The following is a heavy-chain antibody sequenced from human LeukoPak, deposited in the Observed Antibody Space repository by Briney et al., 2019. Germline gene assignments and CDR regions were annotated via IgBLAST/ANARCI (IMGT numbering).Heavy chain of an antibody. J-gene: IGHJ4*02. V-gene: IGHV3-23*01. D-gene: IGHD3-22*01. CDR1: GFTFSSYA. CDR2: ISGSGGST. Sequence: GGSLRLSCAASGFTFSSYAMSWVRQAPGKGLEWVSAISGSGGSTYYADSVKGRFTISRDNSKNTLYLQMNSLRAEDTAVYYRAKGSGYYYDSSGYYYFDYWGQGTLVTVSS. CDR3: AKGSGYYYDSSGYYYFDY.